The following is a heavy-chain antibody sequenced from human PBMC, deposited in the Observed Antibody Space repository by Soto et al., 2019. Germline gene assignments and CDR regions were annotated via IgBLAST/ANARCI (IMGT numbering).Heavy chain of an antibody. CDR1: GFTFSSYA. CDR2: ISYDGSNK. Sequence: GSLRLSCAASGFTFSSYAMHWVRQAPGKGLEWVAVISYDGSNKYYADSVKGRFTISRDNSKNTLYLQMNSLRAEDTAVYYCARDRVLAAGFYGMDVWGQGTTVTVSS. V-gene: IGHV3-30-3*01. CDR3: ARDRVLAAGFYGMDV. J-gene: IGHJ6*02. D-gene: IGHD6-13*01.